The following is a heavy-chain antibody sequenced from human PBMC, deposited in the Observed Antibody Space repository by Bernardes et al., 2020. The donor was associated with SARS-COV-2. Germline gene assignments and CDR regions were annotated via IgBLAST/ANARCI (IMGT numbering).Heavy chain of an antibody. V-gene: IGHV4-4*07. CDR2: IYTSGST. Sequence: SETLSLTCTVSGGSISSYYWSWIRQPAGKGLEWIGRIYTSGSTNYNPSLKSRVTMSVDTSKNQFSLKLSSVTAADTAVYYCARDSKYDFWSGYYGFEYYFDYWGQGTLVTVSS. CDR3: ARDSKYDFWSGYYGFEYYFDY. CDR1: GGSISSYY. D-gene: IGHD3-3*01. J-gene: IGHJ4*02.